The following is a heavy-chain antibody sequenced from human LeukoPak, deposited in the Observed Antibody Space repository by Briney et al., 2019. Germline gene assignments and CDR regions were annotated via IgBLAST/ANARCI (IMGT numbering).Heavy chain of an antibody. J-gene: IGHJ4*02. V-gene: IGHV3-48*01. CDR1: GFIFSDHS. D-gene: IGHD2-2*02. CDR2: ISSSGSTV. Sequence: PGGSLRLSCAASGFIFSDHSMNWVSQAPGKGLEWVSYISSSGSTVYYADSVKGRFTISRDNGKNSLYLQVNSLRAEDTAVYYCARDVLYRSDFWGQGTLVTVSS. CDR3: ARDVLYRSDF.